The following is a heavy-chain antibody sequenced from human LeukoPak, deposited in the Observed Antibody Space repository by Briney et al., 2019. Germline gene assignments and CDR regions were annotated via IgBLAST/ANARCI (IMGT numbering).Heavy chain of an antibody. V-gene: IGHV1-69*05. Sequence: SVTVSCKASGGTFSSYAISWVRQAPGQGLEWMGGIIPIFGTANYAQKFQGRVTITTDESTSTAYMELSSLRSEDTAVYYCARASYYYYYMDVWGKGTTVTVSS. J-gene: IGHJ6*03. CDR2: IIPIFGTA. CDR3: ARASYYYYYMDV. CDR1: GGTFSSYA.